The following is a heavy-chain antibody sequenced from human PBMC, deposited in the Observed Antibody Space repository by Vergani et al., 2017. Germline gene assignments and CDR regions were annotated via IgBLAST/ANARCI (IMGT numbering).Heavy chain of an antibody. CDR2: ISSDGGST. CDR1: GFTFSTYA. V-gene: IGHV3-23*01. Sequence: EVQLLESGGGLVQPGGSLRLSCAASGFTFSTYAMTWVRQAPGKGLEWVSIISSDGGSTYYADSVKGRFTISSDISRNTLFLHMNSLRPEDTAVYYCAKVCRSEVAGTFGAFDIWGQGTMGTVS. J-gene: IGHJ3*02. CDR3: AKVCRSEVAGTFGAFDI. D-gene: IGHD6-19*01.